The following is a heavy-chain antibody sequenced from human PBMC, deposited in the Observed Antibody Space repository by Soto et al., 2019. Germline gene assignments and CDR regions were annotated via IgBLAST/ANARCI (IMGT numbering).Heavy chain of an antibody. V-gene: IGHV1-2*04. CDR1: GYTFTDYF. CDR3: ARSRPVGHIVVVTARGACDI. D-gene: IGHD2-21*02. Sequence: QVQLVQSGAEVKKPGASVKVSCKASGYTFTDYFIHWVRQAPGQGLEWMGWINPNSGGTNYAQKFQAWVTRTSDTSISTAYMELSRLRSDDTAVYYGARSRPVGHIVVVTARGACDIWGQGTMVTVSS. J-gene: IGHJ3*02. CDR2: INPNSGGT.